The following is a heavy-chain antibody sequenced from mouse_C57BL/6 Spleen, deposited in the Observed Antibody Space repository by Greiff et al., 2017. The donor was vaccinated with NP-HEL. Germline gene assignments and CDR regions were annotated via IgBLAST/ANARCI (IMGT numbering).Heavy chain of an antibody. J-gene: IGHJ1*03. CDR2: IDPEDGET. D-gene: IGHD1-1*01. Sequence: EVQLQQSGAELVKPGASVKLSCTASGFNIKDYYMHWVKQRTEQGLEWIGRIDPEDGETKYAPKFQGKATITADTSSNTAYLQLSSLTYEDTAVYYCAPYYYGSSYEWYFDVWGTGTTVTVSS. CDR3: APYYYGSSYEWYFDV. CDR1: GFNIKDYY. V-gene: IGHV14-2*01.